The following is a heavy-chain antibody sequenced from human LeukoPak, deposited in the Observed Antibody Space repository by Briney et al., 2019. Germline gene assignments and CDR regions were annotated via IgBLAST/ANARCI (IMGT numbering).Heavy chain of an antibody. V-gene: IGHV4-61*01. CDR1: GGSVSSGSYY. CDR2: IYYSGST. Sequence: PSETLSLTCTVSGGSVSSGSYYWSWIRQPPGKGLEWIGYIYYSGSTNYNPSLKSRVTISVDTSKNQFSLKLSSVTAADTAVYYCARVGGTNYYYYGMDVWGQGTTVTVSS. J-gene: IGHJ6*02. D-gene: IGHD1-1*01. CDR3: ARVGGTNYYYYGMDV.